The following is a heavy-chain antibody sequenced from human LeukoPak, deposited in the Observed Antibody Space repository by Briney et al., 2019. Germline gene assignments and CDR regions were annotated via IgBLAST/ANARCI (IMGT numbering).Heavy chain of an antibody. D-gene: IGHD3-3*01. J-gene: IGHJ3*02. Sequence: SETLSLTCAVYGGSFSGYYWSWIRQPPGKGLEWIGEINHSGSTNYNPSLKSRVTISVDTSKNQFSLKLSSVTAADTAVYYCARVTKYYDFWSGYGAFDIWGQGTMVTVSS. CDR3: ARVTKYYDFWSGYGAFDI. CDR1: GGSFSGYY. V-gene: IGHV4-34*01. CDR2: INHSGST.